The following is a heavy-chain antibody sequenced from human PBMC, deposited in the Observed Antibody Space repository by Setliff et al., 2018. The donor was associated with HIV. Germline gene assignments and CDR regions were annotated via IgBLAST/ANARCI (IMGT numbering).Heavy chain of an antibody. CDR1: GFTFSNYS. CDR3: ARDTAMVPYYYYGMDV. J-gene: IGHJ6*02. D-gene: IGHD5-18*01. V-gene: IGHV3-21*01. Sequence: GGSLRLSCAASGFTFSNYSMNWVRQAPGKGLEWVSSISTSSTYIYYADSVRGRFTISRDNAKNSLYLQMNSLRAEDTAVYYCARDTAMVPYYYYGMDVWGQGTTVTVSS. CDR2: ISTSSTYI.